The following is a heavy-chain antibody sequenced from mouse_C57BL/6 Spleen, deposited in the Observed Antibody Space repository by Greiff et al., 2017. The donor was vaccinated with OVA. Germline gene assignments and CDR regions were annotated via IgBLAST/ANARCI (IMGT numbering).Heavy chain of an antibody. CDR1: GYTFTSYW. CDR2: IDPSDSYT. D-gene: IGHD2-4*01. J-gene: IGHJ4*01. CDR3: ARRDYDGGLDY. Sequence: VQLQQSGAELVMPGASVKLSCKASGYTFTSYWMHWVKQRPGQGLEWIGEIDPSDSYTNYNQKFKGKSTLTVDKSSSTAYMQLSSLTSEDSAVYYCARRDYDGGLDYWGQGTSVTVSS. V-gene: IGHV1-69*01.